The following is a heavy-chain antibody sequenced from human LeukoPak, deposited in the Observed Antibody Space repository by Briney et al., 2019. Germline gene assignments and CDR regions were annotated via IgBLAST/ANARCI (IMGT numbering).Heavy chain of an antibody. CDR3: ATGREYLYDLISDY. V-gene: IGHV3-30-3*01. J-gene: IGHJ4*02. CDR2: ISYDGSNK. Sequence: GVSLRLSCAASGFTFSSYAMHWVREAPGKGLEWVAVISYDGSNKYYADSVKGRFTISRDNSKNTLYLQMNSLRAEDTAVYYCATGREYLYDLISDYWGQGTLVTVSS. D-gene: IGHD3/OR15-3a*01. CDR1: GFTFSSYA.